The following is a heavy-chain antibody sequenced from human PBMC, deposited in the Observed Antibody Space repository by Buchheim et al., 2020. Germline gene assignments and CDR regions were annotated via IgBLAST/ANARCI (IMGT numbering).Heavy chain of an antibody. D-gene: IGHD3-16*01. Sequence: QVQLVESGGGVVQPGRSLRLSCAASGFTSSSYAMHWVRQAPGKGLEWVAVISYDGSNKYYADSVKGRFTISRDNPKNTLYLQMNSLRAEDTAVYYCARGGMITFGGVEDYWGQGTL. CDR2: ISYDGSNK. J-gene: IGHJ4*02. CDR1: GFTSSSYA. V-gene: IGHV3-30-3*01. CDR3: ARGGMITFGGVEDY.